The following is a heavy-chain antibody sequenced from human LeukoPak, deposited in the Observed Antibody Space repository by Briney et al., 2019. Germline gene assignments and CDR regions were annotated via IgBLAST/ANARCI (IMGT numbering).Heavy chain of an antibody. V-gene: IGHV3-7*04. J-gene: IGHJ6*02. CDR2: IKQDGSEK. CDR3: ARLDLYSTNWNYYYGMDV. CDR1: AFTFSDYR. Sequence: GRSLRLSCAASAFTFSDYRMSWVRQAPGLGLEWVADIKQDGSEKSYADSVKGRFTVSRDNAKNSLYLQMNSLRAEDTAVYYCARLDLYSTNWNYYYGMDVWGQGTTVTVSS. D-gene: IGHD2-2*01.